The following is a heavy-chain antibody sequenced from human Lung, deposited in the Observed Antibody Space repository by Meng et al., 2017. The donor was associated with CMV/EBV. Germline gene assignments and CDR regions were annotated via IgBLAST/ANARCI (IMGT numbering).Heavy chain of an antibody. Sequence: ASVKVSCKASGYTFTSYYMHWVRQAPGQGLEWMGIINPSGGSTSYAQKFLGRVTMTRDTSTSTVYMELSSLRSEDTAVYYCARLYCSSTSCYTAGYFQHRGQGTLVTVSS. CDR1: GYTFTSYY. J-gene: IGHJ1*01. D-gene: IGHD2-2*02. CDR2: INPSGGST. CDR3: ARLYCSSTSCYTAGYFQH. V-gene: IGHV1-46*01.